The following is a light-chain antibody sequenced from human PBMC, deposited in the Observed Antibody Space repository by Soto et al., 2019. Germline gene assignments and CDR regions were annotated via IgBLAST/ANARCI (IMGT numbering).Light chain of an antibody. CDR2: GAS. CDR1: QSVSSSY. V-gene: IGKV3-20*01. Sequence: EIVLTQSPGTLSLSPGERATLSCRASQSVSSSYLAWYQQKPGQAPRLLIYGASSRATGIPDRFSGRGSGTDFPLTISRLEPEDFAVYYCQQYGSSPTFGQGTKVEIK. J-gene: IGKJ1*01. CDR3: QQYGSSPT.